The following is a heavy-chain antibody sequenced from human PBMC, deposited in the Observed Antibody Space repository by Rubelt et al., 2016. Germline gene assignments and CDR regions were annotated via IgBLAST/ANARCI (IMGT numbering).Heavy chain of an antibody. D-gene: IGHD6-13*01. CDR1: GGSFSGYY. V-gene: IGHV4-34*01. CDR3: ARAPWRYSSSWYWFDP. CDR2: INHSGST. Sequence: QVQLQQWGAGLLKPSETLSLTCAVYGGSFSGYYWSWIRQPPGKGLEWIGEINHSGSTNYNPSLRARVTLAVDTARNKFSRRLRSVTASDTALYYCARAPWRYSSSWYWFDPWGQGTLVTVSS. J-gene: IGHJ5*02.